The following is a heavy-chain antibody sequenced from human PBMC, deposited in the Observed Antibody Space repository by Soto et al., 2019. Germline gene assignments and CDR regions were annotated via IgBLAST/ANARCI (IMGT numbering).Heavy chain of an antibody. J-gene: IGHJ6*01. D-gene: IGHD3-9*01. CDR1: GGSFSGYY. CDR2: INHSGST. Sequence: QVQLQQWGAGLLKPSETLSLTCAVYGGSFSGYYWSWIRQPPGKGLEWMGEINHSGSTNYNPSLKSRVTISVDTAKNQFSLKLSSVTAADTAVYYCARGPRRRYFDWLNYYYCGMDVWGQGTTVTVSS. V-gene: IGHV4-34*01. CDR3: ARGPRRRYFDWLNYYYCGMDV.